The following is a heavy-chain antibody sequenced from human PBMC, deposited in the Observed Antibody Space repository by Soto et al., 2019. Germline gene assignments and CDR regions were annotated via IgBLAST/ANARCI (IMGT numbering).Heavy chain of an antibody. CDR1: GFTFSDYY. V-gene: IGHV3-11*01. CDR3: ARAPPYYSYGDY. D-gene: IGHD5-18*01. Sequence: GGSLRLSCAASGFTFSDYYMSWNRQAPGKGLEWVSYISSSGSTIYYADSVKSRFTISRDNAKNSLYLQMNSLRAEDTAVYYCARAPPYYSYGDYWGQGTLVTVSS. CDR2: ISSSGSTI. J-gene: IGHJ4*02.